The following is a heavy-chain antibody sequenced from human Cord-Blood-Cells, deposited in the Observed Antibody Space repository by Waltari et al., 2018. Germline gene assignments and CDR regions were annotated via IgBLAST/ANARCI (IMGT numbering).Heavy chain of an antibody. CDR1: GGSISSHY. V-gene: IGHV4-59*11. J-gene: IGHJ3*02. D-gene: IGHD5-12*01. CDR3: ARDQGSGYDAFDI. CDR2: IYYSGST. Sequence: QVQLQVSGPGLVKPSETLSLTCTVSGGSISSHYWSWIRQPPGKGLEWIGYIYYSGSTNYNPSLKSRVTISVDTSKNQFSLKLSSVTAADTAVYYCARDQGSGYDAFDIWGQGTMVTVSS.